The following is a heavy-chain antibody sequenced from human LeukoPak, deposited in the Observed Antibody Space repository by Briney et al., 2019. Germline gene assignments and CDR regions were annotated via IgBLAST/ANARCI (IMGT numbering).Heavy chain of an antibody. V-gene: IGHV3-30*18. CDR3: AKEDSHFDYGGNSVDFAFDI. Sequence: GGSLRLSCAAPGFTFSSYGMHWVRQAPGKGLEWVAVISYDGSNKYYADSVKGRFTISRDNSKNTLYLQMNSLRAEDTAVYYCAKEDSHFDYGGNSVDFAFDIWGQGTMVTVSS. CDR2: ISYDGSNK. D-gene: IGHD4-23*01. CDR1: GFTFSSYG. J-gene: IGHJ3*02.